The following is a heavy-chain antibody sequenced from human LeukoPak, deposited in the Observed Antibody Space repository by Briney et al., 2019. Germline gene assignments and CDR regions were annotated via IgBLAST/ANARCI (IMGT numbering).Heavy chain of an antibody. D-gene: IGHD6-19*01. CDR3: ARGKEVAGNRFDP. Sequence: SETLSLTCTVSGGSISSYYSSWIRQPPGKGLEWIGYIYYSGSTNYNPSLKSGVTISVDTSKNQFSLKLSSVTAADTAVYYCARGKEVAGNRFDPWGQGTLVTVSS. CDR1: GGSISSYY. J-gene: IGHJ5*02. CDR2: IYYSGST. V-gene: IGHV4-59*01.